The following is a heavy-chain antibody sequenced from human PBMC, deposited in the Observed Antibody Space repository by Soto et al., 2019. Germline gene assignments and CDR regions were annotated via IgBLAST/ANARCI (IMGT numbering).Heavy chain of an antibody. CDR2: TYYRSKWYN. CDR3: ARARPYCSGGSCYSPGDFYYYYYGMDV. Sequence: TCAISGDSVSSNSAAWNWIRQSPSRGLEWLGRTYYRSKWYNDYAVSVKSRITINPDTSRNQFSLQLNSVTPEDTAVYYCARARPYCSGGSCYSPGDFYYYYYGMDVWGQGTTVTVSS. D-gene: IGHD2-15*01. CDR1: GDSVSSNSAA. J-gene: IGHJ6*02. V-gene: IGHV6-1*01.